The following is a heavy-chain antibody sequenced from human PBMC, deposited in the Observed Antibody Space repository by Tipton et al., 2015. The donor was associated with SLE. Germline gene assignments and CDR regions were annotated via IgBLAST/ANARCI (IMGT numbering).Heavy chain of an antibody. CDR3: ARQKATRFPFDS. Sequence: TLSLTCSVSGGSISSNYWIWIRQPPGKGLEWIGYISYSGGTNYNPSLKSRVTISVDTARNQFSLKLTSVTAADTAVYYCARQKATRFPFDSWGQGTLVTVSS. D-gene: IGHD3-16*01. V-gene: IGHV4-59*08. CDR1: GGSISSNY. CDR2: ISYSGGT. J-gene: IGHJ4*02.